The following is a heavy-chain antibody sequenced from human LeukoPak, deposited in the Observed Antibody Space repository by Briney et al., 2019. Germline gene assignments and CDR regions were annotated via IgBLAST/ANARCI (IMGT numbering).Heavy chain of an antibody. CDR1: GFTFSSYA. CDR2: ISGSGGST. Sequence: GGSLRLSCAASGFTFSSYAMSWVRQAPGKGLEWVSAISGSGGSTYYADSVKVRLTISRANSRDTLYLQMNSLRAEDTAVYYCAKGYYDYVWGSYYFDYWGQGTLVTVSS. D-gene: IGHD3-16*01. V-gene: IGHV3-23*01. CDR3: AKGYYDYVWGSYYFDY. J-gene: IGHJ4*02.